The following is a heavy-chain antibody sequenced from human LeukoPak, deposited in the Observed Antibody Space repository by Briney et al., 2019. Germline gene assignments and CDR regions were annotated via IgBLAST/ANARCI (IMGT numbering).Heavy chain of an antibody. CDR3: ARPSTDYVWGSYRTGAFDI. V-gene: IGHV4-39*01. CDR2: IYYSGST. CDR1: GGSLSSSSYY. Sequence: KPSETLSLTCTVSGGSLSSSSYYWGWIRQPPGKGLEWIGSIYYSGSTYYNPSLKSRVTISVNTSKNQFSLKLSSVTAADTAVYYCARPSTDYVWGSYRTGAFDIWGQGTMVTVSS. D-gene: IGHD3-16*02. J-gene: IGHJ3*02.